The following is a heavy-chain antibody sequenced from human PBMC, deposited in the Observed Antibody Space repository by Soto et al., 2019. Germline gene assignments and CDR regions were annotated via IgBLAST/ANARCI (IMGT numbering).Heavy chain of an antibody. D-gene: IGHD3-22*01. CDR1: GYTLTELS. CDR3: ATHTYYYDSSGYYSEPRDY. Sequence: ASVKVSCKVSGYTLTELSMHWVRQAPGKGLEWMGGFDPEDGETIYAQKFQGRVTMTEDTSTDTAYMELSSLRSEDTAVYYCATHTYYYDSSGYYSEPRDYWGQETLVTVSS. J-gene: IGHJ4*02. V-gene: IGHV1-24*01. CDR2: FDPEDGET.